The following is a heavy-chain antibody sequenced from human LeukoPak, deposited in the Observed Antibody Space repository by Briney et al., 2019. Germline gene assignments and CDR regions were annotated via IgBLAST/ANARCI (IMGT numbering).Heavy chain of an antibody. D-gene: IGHD3-3*01. CDR3: ARSSPGDFWSGYYSYYYYYMDV. CDR1: GGSISSGSYY. CDR2: IYTSGST. Sequence: SQTLSLTCTVSGGSISSGSYYWSWIRQPAGKGLEWIGRIYTSGSTNYNPSLKSRVTISVDTSKNQFSLKLSSVTAADTAVYYCARSSPGDFWSGYYSYYYYYMDVWGKGTTVTVSS. J-gene: IGHJ6*03. V-gene: IGHV4-61*02.